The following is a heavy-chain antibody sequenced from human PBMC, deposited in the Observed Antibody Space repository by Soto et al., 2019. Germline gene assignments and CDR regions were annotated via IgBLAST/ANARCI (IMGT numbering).Heavy chain of an antibody. J-gene: IGHJ4*02. D-gene: IGHD3-3*01. CDR3: ARDPRTNFDFRRGYSVPDFFAD. CDR2: IAFDGSEK. V-gene: IGHV3-30*03. CDR1: GFKFKNHG. Sequence: QVQLVESGGGVVPPGGSLRLSCGVSGFKFKNHGMHWLRQAPGKGLEWVAVIAFDGSEKFYSDSVEGRFSISRDDSKDTLHLQMTGLTREDTAMYFCARDPRTNFDFRRGYSVPDFFADWGQGALVTVSS.